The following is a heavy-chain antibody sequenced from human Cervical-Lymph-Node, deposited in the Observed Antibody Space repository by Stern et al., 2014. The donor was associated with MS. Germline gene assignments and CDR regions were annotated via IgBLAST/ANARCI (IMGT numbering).Heavy chain of an antibody. V-gene: IGHV3-23*04. J-gene: IGHJ4*02. CDR3: ASNPVNSFGFVYRYFDY. D-gene: IGHD3-3*01. CDR1: GLTFSTYA. CDR2: ISVSGGST. Sequence: EVQLVESWGGLVQPGGSLRLSCAASGLTFSTYALSWVRQAPGKGLEWVSSISVSGGSTSAADSVKGRFTLSRDNSKNTLYLHMSSLRAEDTAVYFCASNPVNSFGFVYRYFDYWGQGTLVTVSS.